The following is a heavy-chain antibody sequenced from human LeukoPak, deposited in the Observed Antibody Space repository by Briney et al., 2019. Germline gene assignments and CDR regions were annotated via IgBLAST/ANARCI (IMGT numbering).Heavy chain of an antibody. CDR1: GFTFSSYG. Sequence: GGSLRLSCAASGFTFSSYGMDWVRQAPGKGLEWVAVISYDGSNKYYADSVKGRFTISRDNSKNTLYLQMDSLRTEDTAVYYCAREVFGRGRVPIPFDYWGQGTLVTVSS. J-gene: IGHJ4*02. D-gene: IGHD2-8*01. V-gene: IGHV3-30*03. CDR2: ISYDGSNK. CDR3: AREVFGRGRVPIPFDY.